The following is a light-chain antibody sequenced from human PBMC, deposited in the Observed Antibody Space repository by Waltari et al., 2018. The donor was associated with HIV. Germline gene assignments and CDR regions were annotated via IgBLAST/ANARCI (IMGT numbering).Light chain of an antibody. Sequence: QSVLTPPPSAPGTPGRRVTISCSGSSSTLRSNTVSWYQQLPGTAPKLLIYSNAQRPSGVPDRFSGSKSGTSASLAISGLQSEDEADYYCAAWDDSLNGWVFGGGTKLTVL. CDR2: SNA. CDR1: SSTLRSNT. CDR3: AAWDDSLNGWV. J-gene: IGLJ3*02. V-gene: IGLV1-44*01.